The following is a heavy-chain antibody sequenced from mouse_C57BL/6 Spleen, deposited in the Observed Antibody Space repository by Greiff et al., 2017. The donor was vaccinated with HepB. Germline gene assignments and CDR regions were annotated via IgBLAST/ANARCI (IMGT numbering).Heavy chain of an antibody. V-gene: IGHV1-69*01. CDR1: GYTFTSYW. D-gene: IGHD1-1*01. CDR2: IDPSDSYT. CDR3: AREITTVVATRGYYFDY. J-gene: IGHJ2*01. Sequence: VQLQQSGAELVMPGASVKLSCKASGYTFTSYWMHWVKQRPGQGLEWIGEIDPSDSYTNYNQKFKGKSTLTVDKSSSTAYMQLSSLTSEDSAVYYCAREITTVVATRGYYFDYWGQGTTLTVSS.